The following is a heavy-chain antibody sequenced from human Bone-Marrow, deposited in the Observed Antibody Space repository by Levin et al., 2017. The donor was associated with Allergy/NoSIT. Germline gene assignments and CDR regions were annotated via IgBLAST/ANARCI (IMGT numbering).Heavy chain of an antibody. CDR2: INNNGARV. V-gene: IGHV3-20*01. CDR3: ARDTPGTHSGWPPFDY. CDR1: GFTFADLG. D-gene: IGHD6-19*01. Sequence: GGSLRLSCAASGFTFADLGMSWVRQAPGKGLEWVSAINNNGARVGYADSVKGRFTISRDNAQNSLYLQMNSIRDEDTALYRCARDTPGTHSGWPPFDYWGQGILVTVSS. J-gene: IGHJ4*02.